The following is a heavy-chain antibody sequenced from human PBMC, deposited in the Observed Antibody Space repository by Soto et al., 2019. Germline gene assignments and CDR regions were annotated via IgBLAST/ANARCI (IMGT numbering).Heavy chain of an antibody. CDR1: GLTFSTYG. D-gene: IGHD4-4*01. CDR3: ARAPNYSNYGPLDY. CDR2: IWYDGSDK. J-gene: IGHJ4*02. V-gene: IGHV3-33*01. Sequence: PGGSLRLSCATSGLTFSTYGMHWVRQAPGKGLEWVAVIWYDGSDKYYADSVKGRFTISRDNSKNTLYLQMNSLRAEDTAVYYCARAPNYSNYGPLDYWGQGALVTGSS.